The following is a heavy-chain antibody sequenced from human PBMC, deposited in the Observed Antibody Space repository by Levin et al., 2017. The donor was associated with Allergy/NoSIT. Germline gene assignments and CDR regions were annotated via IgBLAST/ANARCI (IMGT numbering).Heavy chain of an antibody. V-gene: IGHV1-18*01. J-gene: IGHJ5*02. CDR3: ARDYGSGSYYST. D-gene: IGHD3-10*01. CDR1: GYTFTSNG. Sequence: ASVKVSCKASGYTFTSNGISWVRQAPGQGLEWMGWISGYNGDTNYAQNLQGRVTMTTDTYTSTAYMELRSLRSDETAVYYCARDYGSGSYYSTWGQGTLVTVSS. CDR2: ISGYNGDT.